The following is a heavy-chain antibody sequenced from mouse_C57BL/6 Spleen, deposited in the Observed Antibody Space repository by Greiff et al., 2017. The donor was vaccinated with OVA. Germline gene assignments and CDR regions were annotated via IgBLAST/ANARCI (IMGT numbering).Heavy chain of an antibody. CDR2: IYPGGGYT. D-gene: IGHD3-2*02. V-gene: IGHV1-63*01. J-gene: IGHJ3*01. Sequence: VQLQQSGAELVRPGTSVKMSCTASGYTFTNYWIGWAKQRPGHGLEWIGDIYPGGGYTTYNEKFKGKATLTADKSSSPAYKQFSSLTTEDSAIYYCSRFDSSGYEFAYWGQGTLVTVSA. CDR1: GYTFTNYW. CDR3: SRFDSSGYEFAY.